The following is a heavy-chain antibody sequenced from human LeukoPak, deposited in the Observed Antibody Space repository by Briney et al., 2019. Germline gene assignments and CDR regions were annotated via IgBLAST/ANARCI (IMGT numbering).Heavy chain of an antibody. Sequence: GGSLRLSCATSGFTIFNYWMSWVRQAPGKGLEWVANINLDGSQKYYVDSLKGRFTISRDNAKNSLYLQMNSLRAEDTAVYYCARGDTNYVDYYYYMDVWGKGTTVTISS. V-gene: IGHV3-7*01. CDR3: ARGDTNYVDYYYYMDV. J-gene: IGHJ6*03. D-gene: IGHD4-11*01. CDR1: GFTIFNYW. CDR2: INLDGSQK.